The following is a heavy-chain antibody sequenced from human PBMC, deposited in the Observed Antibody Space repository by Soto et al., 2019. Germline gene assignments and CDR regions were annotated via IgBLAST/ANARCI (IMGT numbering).Heavy chain of an antibody. J-gene: IGHJ6*03. CDR1: GFTFSSYA. D-gene: IGHD3-10*01. Sequence: PGGSLILSCAASGFTFSSYAMSWVRQAPGKGLEWVSAISGSGGSTYYADSVKGRFTISRDNSKNTLYLQMNNLRAEDTAVYYCAKTPGWGENMDVWGKGTTVTVSS. CDR3: AKTPGWGENMDV. CDR2: ISGSGGST. V-gene: IGHV3-23*01.